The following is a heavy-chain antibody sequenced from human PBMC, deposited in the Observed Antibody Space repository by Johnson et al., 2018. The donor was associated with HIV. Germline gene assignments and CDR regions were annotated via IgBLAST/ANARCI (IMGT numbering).Heavy chain of an antibody. V-gene: IGHV3-30-3*01. CDR1: GFAFSRFA. D-gene: IGHD6-13*01. Sequence: QVQLVESGGGVVQSGRSLRLSCAASGFAFSRFAMHWVRQVPDKGLEWVAVISYDGSNKYYADSVKGRFTISRDNSKNTLYLQMNSLRAEDTAVYYCASITTIAAAGRGAFDIWGQGTMVTVSS. CDR2: ISYDGSNK. CDR3: ASITTIAAAGRGAFDI. J-gene: IGHJ3*02.